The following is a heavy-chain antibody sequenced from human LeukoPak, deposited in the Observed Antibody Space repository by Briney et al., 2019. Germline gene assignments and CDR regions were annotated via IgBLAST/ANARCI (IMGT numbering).Heavy chain of an antibody. V-gene: IGHV4-34*01. CDR1: GGSFSGYY. D-gene: IGHD3-10*01. CDR3: AREAITMVREEPFDY. Sequence: SETLSLTCAVYGGSFSGYYWSWIRQPPGKGLERIGEINHSGSTNYNPSLKSRVTISVDTSKNQFSLKMTSVTAADTAVYYCAREAITMVREEPFDYWGHGSLVTVSS. CDR2: INHSGST. J-gene: IGHJ4*01.